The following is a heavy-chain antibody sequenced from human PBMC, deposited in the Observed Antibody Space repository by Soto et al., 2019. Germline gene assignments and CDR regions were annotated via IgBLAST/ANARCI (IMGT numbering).Heavy chain of an antibody. J-gene: IGHJ4*02. CDR1: GDSVSSGSYY. CDR2: NNYSVST. CDR3: ARVRSSGYRAFVY. D-gene: IGHD3-22*01. V-gene: IGHV4-61*01. Sequence: SQTLSLTCTVSGDSVSSGSYYWSCIRHAPGKGLEWIGYNNYSVSTNYNPHLKSRVTISVHTSKNQFSLKLSCVTAADTAVYYCARVRSSGYRAFVYLAQGTLVTVSS.